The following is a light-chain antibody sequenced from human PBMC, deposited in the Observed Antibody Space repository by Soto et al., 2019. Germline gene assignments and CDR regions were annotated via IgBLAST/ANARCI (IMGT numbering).Light chain of an antibody. J-gene: IGLJ1*01. Sequence: QSVLTQPASVSGSPGQSITISCTRISSDVGTYNLVSWYQHHPGKAPKLMIYEGSKRPSGVSDRFSGSKSGNTASLTISGLQAEDEADDYCCSLEGSSIIVFGAGTKVTAL. CDR3: CSLEGSSIIV. V-gene: IGLV2-23*01. CDR2: EGS. CDR1: SSDVGTYNL.